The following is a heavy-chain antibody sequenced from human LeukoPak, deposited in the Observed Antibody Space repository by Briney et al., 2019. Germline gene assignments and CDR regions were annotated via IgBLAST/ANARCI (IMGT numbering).Heavy chain of an antibody. Sequence: GGSLRLSCAASGFTFSSYGMHWVRQAPGKGLEWVAVISYDGSNKYYADSVKGRFTISRDNSKNTLYLQMNSLRAEDTAVYYCARVPDYGDYTDYYGMDVWGQGTTVTVSS. V-gene: IGHV3-30*03. J-gene: IGHJ6*02. CDR2: ISYDGSNK. CDR1: GFTFSSYG. CDR3: ARVPDYGDYTDYYGMDV. D-gene: IGHD4-17*01.